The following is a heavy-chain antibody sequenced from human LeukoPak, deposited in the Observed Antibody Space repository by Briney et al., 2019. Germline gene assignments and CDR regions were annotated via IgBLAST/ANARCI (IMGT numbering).Heavy chain of an antibody. CDR2: ISGSGGST. CDR3: AKAISGYYSGYYYYYYMDV. D-gene: IGHD3-22*01. V-gene: IGHV3-23*01. Sequence: PGGSLRLSCAASGFTFSSYAMSWVRQAPGKGLEWVSAISGSGGSTYYADSVKGRFTISRDNSKNTLYLQMNSLRAEDTAVYYCAKAISGYYSGYYYYYYMDVWGKGTTVTVSS. CDR1: GFTFSSYA. J-gene: IGHJ6*03.